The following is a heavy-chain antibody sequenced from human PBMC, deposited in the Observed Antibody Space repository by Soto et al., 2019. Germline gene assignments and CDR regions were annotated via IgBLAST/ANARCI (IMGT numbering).Heavy chain of an antibody. V-gene: IGHV4-31*03. Sequence: QVQLQESGPGLVKPSQTLSLTCTVSGGSISSGGYYWSWIRQHPGKGLEWIGYIYYSGSTYYNPSLKSRVTISVDTSKNQFSLKLSSVTAADTAVYYCARATYCGGDCSTYYFDYWGQGTLVTVSS. D-gene: IGHD2-21*02. J-gene: IGHJ4*02. CDR1: GGSISSGGYY. CDR2: IYYSGST. CDR3: ARATYCGGDCSTYYFDY.